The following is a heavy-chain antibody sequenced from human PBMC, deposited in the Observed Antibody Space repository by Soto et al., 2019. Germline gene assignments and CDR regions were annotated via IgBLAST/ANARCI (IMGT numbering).Heavy chain of an antibody. J-gene: IGHJ4*02. CDR2: MSPNGDNQ. CDR3: ASGAAFYYDTSRY. V-gene: IGHV3-30-3*01. Sequence: QVELVESGGGVVQSGGSLRLSCAAPGFSFSIHALHWIRQAPGEGLEWVAVMSPNGDNQYYADSVKGRFTISRDTSKSTLSLQMTSLRPEDTAEYYCASGAAFYYDTSRYWGQGTLVTVSS. D-gene: IGHD3-22*01. CDR1: GFSFSIHA.